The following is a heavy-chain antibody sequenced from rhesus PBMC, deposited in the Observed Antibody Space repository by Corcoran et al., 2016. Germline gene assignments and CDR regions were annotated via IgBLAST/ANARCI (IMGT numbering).Heavy chain of an antibody. D-gene: IGHD6-31*01. CDR3: AAGYSSGWYDYGLDS. J-gene: IGHJ6*01. V-gene: IGHV4-122*02. Sequence: QLQLQESGPGLVKPSETLSLTCAVSGYSISSGYGWSWIRQPPGKGLEWIGYISYSGSTSYNPSLKSRVTIYRDTSKNQLSLKLSSVTAADTAVYYCAAGYSSGWYDYGLDSWGQGVVVTVSS. CDR1: GYSISSGYG. CDR2: ISYSGST.